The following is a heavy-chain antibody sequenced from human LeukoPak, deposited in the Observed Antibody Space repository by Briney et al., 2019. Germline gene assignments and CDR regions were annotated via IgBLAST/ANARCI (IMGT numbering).Heavy chain of an antibody. D-gene: IGHD2-15*01. J-gene: IGHJ5*02. Sequence: SETLSLTCTVSGGSISSYYWSWIRQPPGKGLEWIGYIYHSGDSKYSPSLKSRVTISLDTSNKHVSLKLTSVTAADTAVYYCARTYCSGGKCFLSWFDPWGQGTLVTVSS. CDR2: IYHSGDS. CDR3: ARTYCSGGKCFLSWFDP. CDR1: GGSISSYY. V-gene: IGHV4-59*01.